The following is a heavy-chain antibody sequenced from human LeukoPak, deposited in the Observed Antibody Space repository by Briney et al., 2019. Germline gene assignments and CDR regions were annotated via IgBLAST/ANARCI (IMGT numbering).Heavy chain of an antibody. Sequence: ASVKVSCKVSGHTLTELSMHWVRQAPGKGLEWMGGFDPEDGETIYAQKFQGRVTMTEDTSTDTAYMELSSLRSEDTAVYYCAGGYVGATTFDYWGQGTLVTVSS. CDR3: AGGYVGATTFDY. CDR2: FDPEDGET. D-gene: IGHD1-26*01. J-gene: IGHJ4*02. CDR1: GHTLTELS. V-gene: IGHV1-24*01.